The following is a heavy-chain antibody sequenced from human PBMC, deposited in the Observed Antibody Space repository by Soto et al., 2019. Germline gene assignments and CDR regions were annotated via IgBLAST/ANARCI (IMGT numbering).Heavy chain of an antibody. CDR3: ARDTVFDY. CDR2: INHSGST. CDR1: GGSFSGYY. J-gene: IGHJ4*02. D-gene: IGHD4-4*01. V-gene: IGHV4-34*01. Sequence: SETLSLTCAVYGGSFSGYYWSWIRQPPGKGLEWIGEINHSGSTNYNPSLKSRVTISVDTSKNQFSLKLSSVTAADTAVYYCARDTVFDYWGKGTLVTVSS.